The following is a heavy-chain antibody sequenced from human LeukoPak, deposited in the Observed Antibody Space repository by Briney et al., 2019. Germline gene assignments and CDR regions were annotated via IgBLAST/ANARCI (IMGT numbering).Heavy chain of an antibody. Sequence: PGGSLRLSCAASGFTFSSYWMSWVRQAPGKGLEWVANIKQDGSEKYYVDSVKGRFTISRDNAKNSLYLQMNSLRAEDTAVYYCARDAPSRVVPAAMAKYYYYGMDVWGQGTTVTVSS. CDR3: ARDAPSRVVPAAMAKYYYYGMDV. CDR1: GFTFSSYW. D-gene: IGHD2-2*01. CDR2: IKQDGSEK. V-gene: IGHV3-7*03. J-gene: IGHJ6*02.